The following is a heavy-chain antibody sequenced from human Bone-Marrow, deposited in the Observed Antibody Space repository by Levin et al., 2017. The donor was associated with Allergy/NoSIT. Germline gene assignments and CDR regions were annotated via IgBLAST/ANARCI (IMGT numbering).Heavy chain of an antibody. V-gene: IGHV5-10-1*01. Sequence: GESLKISCKGSGYSFTRYWISWVRQMPGKGLEWMGTIEPGDSQTRYSPSFEGHVSISADKSISTAYLQWSSLKTSDTAIYDCARHVQNSGNQSQPWGQGTLDTVSS. CDR3: ARHVQNSGNQSQP. CDR1: GYSFTRYW. J-gene: IGHJ5*02. D-gene: IGHD3-10*01. CDR2: IEPGDSQT.